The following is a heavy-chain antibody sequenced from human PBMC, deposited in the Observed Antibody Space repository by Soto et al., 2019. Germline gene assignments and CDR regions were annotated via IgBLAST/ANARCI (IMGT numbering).Heavy chain of an antibody. V-gene: IGHV1-69*13. Sequence: SVKVSCKASGGTFSSYAISWVRQAPGQGLEWMGGIIPIFGTANYAQKFQGRVTITADESTSTASMELTRLTSDDTAIYYCARGDSTDCSNGVCSFFYNHDMDVWGQGTTVTVSS. J-gene: IGHJ6*02. CDR1: GGTFSSYA. CDR3: ARGDSTDCSNGVCSFFYNHDMDV. D-gene: IGHD2-8*01. CDR2: IIPIFGTA.